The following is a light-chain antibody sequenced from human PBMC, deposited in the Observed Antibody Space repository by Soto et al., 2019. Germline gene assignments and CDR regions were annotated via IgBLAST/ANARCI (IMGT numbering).Light chain of an antibody. CDR2: DVS. Sequence: GLTQPRSVSWSPGQSVTISCTGTSSDVGGYNYVSWYQQHPGKAPKLMIYDVSKRPSGVPDRFSGSKSGNTASLTISGLQAEDEADYHCCSYAGSYYVFGIGTKVTVL. CDR3: CSYAGSYYV. CDR1: SSDVGGYNY. V-gene: IGLV2-11*01. J-gene: IGLJ1*01.